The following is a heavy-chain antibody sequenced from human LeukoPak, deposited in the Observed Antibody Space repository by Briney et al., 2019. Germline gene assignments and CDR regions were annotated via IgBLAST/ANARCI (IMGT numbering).Heavy chain of an antibody. CDR1: GSTFSSYE. J-gene: IGHJ4*02. CDR3: ARDHSYAIDY. D-gene: IGHD5-18*01. V-gene: IGHV3-48*03. Sequence: GGSLRLSCAASGSTFSSYEMNWVRQAPGKGLEWVSYISSSGSTIYYADSVKGRFTISRDNAKNSLYLQMNSLRAEDTAVYYCARDHSYAIDYWGQGTLVTVSS. CDR2: ISSSGSTI.